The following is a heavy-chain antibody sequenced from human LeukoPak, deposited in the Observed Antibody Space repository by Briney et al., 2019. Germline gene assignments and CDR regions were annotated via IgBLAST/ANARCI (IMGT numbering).Heavy chain of an antibody. D-gene: IGHD3-10*01. V-gene: IGHV3-66*01. Sequence: GGLLRLSRETSGLTVSSNYMSWVRQAPGKWLEWVSIIYTGGSTYYADSVKGRFTISRDNSNNTLYLQMNSLRAEDTAVYYCAGDGSGWVFDYWGQGTLVTVSS. J-gene: IGHJ4*02. CDR2: IYTGGST. CDR1: GLTVSSNY. CDR3: AGDGSGWVFDY.